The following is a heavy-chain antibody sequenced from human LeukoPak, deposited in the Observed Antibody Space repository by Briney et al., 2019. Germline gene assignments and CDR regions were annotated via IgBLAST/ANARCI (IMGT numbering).Heavy chain of an antibody. CDR2: INPNSGDA. D-gene: IGHD3/OR15-3a*01. Sequence: ASVKVSCKAFGYTFTDFYIHWVRQAPGQGLEWMGWINPNSGDAKYAQKFLGRVTMTRGTSVNTGYMELSRLTFDDTAMYYCVRDKYDFLRGLWGYWGQGTLITVSS. J-gene: IGHJ4*02. CDR3: VRDKYDFLRGLWGY. V-gene: IGHV1-2*02. CDR1: GYTFTDFY.